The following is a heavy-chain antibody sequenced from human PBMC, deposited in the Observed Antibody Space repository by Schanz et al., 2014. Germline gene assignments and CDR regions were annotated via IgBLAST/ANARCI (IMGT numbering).Heavy chain of an antibody. Sequence: QVQLVESGGGVVQPGRSLRLSCEASGFTFSYYYMSWIRQAPGKGLEWVSDISDSGDSTHYADSVKGRFTISRDNAKNSLFLQMNSLSAEDTAVYYCAKVAPAATYLDSWGLGTLVTVSS. V-gene: IGHV3-11*01. J-gene: IGHJ4*02. CDR2: ISDSGDST. D-gene: IGHD2-2*01. CDR1: GFTFSYYY. CDR3: AKVAPAATYLDS.